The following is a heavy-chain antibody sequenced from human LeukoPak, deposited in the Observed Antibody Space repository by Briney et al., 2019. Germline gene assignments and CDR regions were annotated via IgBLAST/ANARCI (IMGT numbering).Heavy chain of an antibody. CDR1: GGIFSSYA. CDR2: IIPILGIA. J-gene: IGHJ4*02. Sequence: GSSVKVSCKASGGIFSSYAISWVRQAPGQGLEWMGRIIPILGIANYAQKFQGRVTITADKSTSTAYMELSSLRSEDTAVYYCARSIVRRDMITFGGVIVWGQGTLVTVSS. CDR3: ARSIVRRDMITFGGVIV. D-gene: IGHD3-16*02. V-gene: IGHV1-69*04.